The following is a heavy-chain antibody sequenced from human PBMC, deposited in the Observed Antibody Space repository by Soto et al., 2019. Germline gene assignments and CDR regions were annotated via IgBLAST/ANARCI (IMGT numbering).Heavy chain of an antibody. D-gene: IGHD6-13*01. Sequence: SETLSLTCTVSGGSISSSSYYWGWIRQPPGKGLEWIGSIYYSGSTYYNPSLKSRVTISVDTSKNQFSLKLSSVTAADTALYYCARAQSSFSSWYYWFDPWGQGTLVTVSS. CDR3: ARAQSSFSSWYYWFDP. J-gene: IGHJ5*02. CDR1: GGSISSSSYY. CDR2: IYYSGST. V-gene: IGHV4-39*01.